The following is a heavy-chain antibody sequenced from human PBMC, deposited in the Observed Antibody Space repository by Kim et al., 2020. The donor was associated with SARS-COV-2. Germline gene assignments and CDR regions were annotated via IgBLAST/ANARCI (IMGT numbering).Heavy chain of an antibody. J-gene: IGHJ6*02. CDR1: GFTFSSYS. CDR2: ISSSSSYI. V-gene: IGHV3-21*01. Sequence: GGSLRLSCAASGFTFSSYSMNWVRQAPGKGLEWVSSISSSSSYIYYADSVKGRFTISRDNAKNSLYLQMNSLRAEDTAVYYCARGHLNRIAAASWYYYGMNVWGQGTTVTVSS. CDR3: ARGHLNRIAAASWYYYGMNV. D-gene: IGHD6-13*01.